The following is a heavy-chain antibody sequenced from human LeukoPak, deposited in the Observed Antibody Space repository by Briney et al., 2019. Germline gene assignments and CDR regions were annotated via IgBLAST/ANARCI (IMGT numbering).Heavy chain of an antibody. D-gene: IGHD6-19*01. J-gene: IGHJ4*02. Sequence: GGSLRLSCAASGFTFDDYTMYWVRQVPGKGLEWVSLISWDGDYTDYADSVKGRFTISRDNTKNSLYLQMNSLRTEGTALFYCAKDMGIAVAGTIDYWGQGTLVTVSS. CDR3: AKDMGIAVAGTIDY. CDR1: GFTFDDYT. V-gene: IGHV3-43*01. CDR2: ISWDGDYT.